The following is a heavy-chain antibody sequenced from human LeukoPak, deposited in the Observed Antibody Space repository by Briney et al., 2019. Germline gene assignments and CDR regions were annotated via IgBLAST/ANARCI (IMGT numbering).Heavy chain of an antibody. CDR3: ARMESYYYDSSCYPVDY. V-gene: IGHV1-69*06. J-gene: IGHJ4*02. CDR2: IIPIFGTA. D-gene: IGHD3-22*01. CDR1: GGTFSSYA. Sequence: SVKVSCKASGGTFSSYAIRWVRQAPGQGLEWMGGIIPIFGTANYAQKFQGRVTITADKSTSTAYMELSSLRSDDTAVYYCARMESYYYDSSCYPVDYWGQGTMVTVSS.